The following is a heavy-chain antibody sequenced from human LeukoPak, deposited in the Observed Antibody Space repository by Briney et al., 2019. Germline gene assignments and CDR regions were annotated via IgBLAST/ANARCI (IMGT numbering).Heavy chain of an antibody. CDR1: GYSFNDYY. CDR3: ARSTITVTAAGHFDL. CDR2: VNPNSGET. D-gene: IGHD6-13*01. V-gene: IGHV1-2*06. J-gene: IGHJ2*01. Sequence: GSSVTVSCQSSGYSFNDYYVHWVRQAPGQGLDWMGRVNPNSGETNYSQNFQGRVTMSRDTSISTAYLELNRLIFDDTAVFYCARSTITVTAAGHFDLWGRGTLVTVSS.